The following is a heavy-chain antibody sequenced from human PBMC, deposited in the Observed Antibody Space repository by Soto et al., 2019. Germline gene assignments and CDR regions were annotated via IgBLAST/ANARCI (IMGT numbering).Heavy chain of an antibody. D-gene: IGHD3-22*01. CDR2: ISGSGGST. Sequence: GESLKISCAASGFTFSSYAMSWVRQAPGKGLEWVSAISGSGGSTYYADSVKGRFTISRDNSKNTLYLQMNSLRAEDTAVYYCAKADYYDSSGYYSASVYWGQGTLVTVPQ. CDR3: AKADYYDSSGYYSASVY. J-gene: IGHJ4*02. V-gene: IGHV3-23*01. CDR1: GFTFSSYA.